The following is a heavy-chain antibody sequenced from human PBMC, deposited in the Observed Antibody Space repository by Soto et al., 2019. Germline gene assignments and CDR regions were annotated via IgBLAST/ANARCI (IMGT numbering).Heavy chain of an antibody. J-gene: IGHJ6*02. Sequence: ASVKVSRKASGYTFTSYDINWVRQATGQGLEWMGWMNPNSGNTGYAQKFQGRVTMTRNTSISTAYMELSSLRSEDTAVYYCARGRYSYGYGYYYYGMDVWGQGTTVTVSS. D-gene: IGHD5-18*01. CDR1: GYTFTSYD. V-gene: IGHV1-8*01. CDR3: ARGRYSYGYGYYYYGMDV. CDR2: MNPNSGNT.